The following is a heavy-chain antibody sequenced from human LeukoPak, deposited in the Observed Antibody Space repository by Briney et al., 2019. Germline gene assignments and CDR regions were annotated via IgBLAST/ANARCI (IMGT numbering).Heavy chain of an antibody. Sequence: SETLSLTCAVYGGSLSGYYWSWIRQSPGKGLEWIGEINHSGGTNYNASLKSRVTISVDTSKKQFSLKLNSVTAADTAVYYCARGRAVAPNYYYCGMDVWGRGTTVTVSS. CDR2: INHSGGT. CDR1: GGSLSGYY. D-gene: IGHD2-15*01. V-gene: IGHV4-34*01. J-gene: IGHJ6*02. CDR3: ARGRAVAPNYYYCGMDV.